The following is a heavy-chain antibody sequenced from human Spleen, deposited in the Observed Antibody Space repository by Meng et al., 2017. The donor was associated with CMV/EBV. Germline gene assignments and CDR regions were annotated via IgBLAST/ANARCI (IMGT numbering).Heavy chain of an antibody. Sequence: GGSLRLSCAASGSTLSPYWMHWVRQTPGKGLVWVSRIDSHGSSIDYADSVKGRFTISRDSAKNTLYLQMNSLRAEDTAVYYCAREGRGWYGGFDYWGQGTLVTVSS. D-gene: IGHD6-19*01. CDR1: GSTLSPYW. V-gene: IGHV3-74*01. CDR2: IDSHGSSI. CDR3: AREGRGWYGGFDY. J-gene: IGHJ4*02.